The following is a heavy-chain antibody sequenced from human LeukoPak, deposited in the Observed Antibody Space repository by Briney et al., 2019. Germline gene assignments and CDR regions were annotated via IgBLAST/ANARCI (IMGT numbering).Heavy chain of an antibody. V-gene: IGHV7-4-1*02. Sequence: ASVKVSCKASGYTFTSYAMNWVRQAPGQGLEWMGWINTNTGNPTYAQGFTGRFVFSLDTSVSTAYLQISSLKAEDTAVYYCARSHYDLGYSTNGVCPDFDYWGQGTLVTVSS. D-gene: IGHD2-8*01. CDR2: INTNTGNP. CDR1: GYTFTSYA. J-gene: IGHJ4*02. CDR3: ARSHYDLGYSTNGVCPDFDY.